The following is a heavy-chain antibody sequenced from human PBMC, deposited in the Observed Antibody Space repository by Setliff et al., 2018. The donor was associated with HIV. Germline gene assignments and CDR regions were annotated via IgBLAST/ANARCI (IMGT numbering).Heavy chain of an antibody. CDR1: GYRFNTYG. Sequence: ASVTVSCKASGYRFNTYGISWVRQAPGQGLEWMGWISPYNGDTRFAQSLQGRVTLTTDTSTNTAYMEMRTLRSDDTAVYYCVRGVTRDISGYYRDEYFQHWGQGTPVTVSS. CDR3: VRGVTRDISGYYRDEYFQH. CDR2: ISPYNGDT. V-gene: IGHV1-18*01. J-gene: IGHJ1*01. D-gene: IGHD3-22*01.